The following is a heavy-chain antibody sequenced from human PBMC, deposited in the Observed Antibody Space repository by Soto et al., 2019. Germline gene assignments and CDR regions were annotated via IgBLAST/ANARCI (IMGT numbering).Heavy chain of an antibody. J-gene: IGHJ6*02. CDR1: GGSISSYY. D-gene: IGHD6-13*01. CDR3: ARVVRGAAGPYYYYGMDV. V-gene: IGHV4-59*01. CDR2: IYYSGST. Sequence: SETLSLTCTVSGGSISSYYWSWIRQPPGKGLEWIGYIYYSGSTNYNPSLKSRVTISVDTSKNQFSLKLSSVTAADTAVYYCARVVRGAAGPYYYYGMDVWGQGTTVTVSS.